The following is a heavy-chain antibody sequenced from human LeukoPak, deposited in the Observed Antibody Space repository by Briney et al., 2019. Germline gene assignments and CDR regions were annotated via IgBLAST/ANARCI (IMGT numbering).Heavy chain of an antibody. V-gene: IGHV4-4*07. CDR2: IYTSGST. Sequence: PSETLSLTCTVSGGSISSYYWSWIRQPAGKGLEWIGRIYTSGSTNYNPSLKSRVTISVDTSKNQFSLKLSSVTAADTAVYYCARGKYDFWSGYYGDAFDIWGQGTMVTVSS. J-gene: IGHJ3*02. CDR3: ARGKYDFWSGYYGDAFDI. D-gene: IGHD3-3*01. CDR1: GGSISSYY.